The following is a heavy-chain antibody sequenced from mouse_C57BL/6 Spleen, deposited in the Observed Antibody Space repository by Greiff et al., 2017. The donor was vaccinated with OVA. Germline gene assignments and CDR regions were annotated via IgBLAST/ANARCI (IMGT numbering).Heavy chain of an antibody. Sequence: VQLQQPGAELVKPGASVKLSCKASGYTFTSYWMHWVKQRPGQGLEWIGMIHPNSGSTNYNEKFKSKTTLTVDKASSTAYMQLSSLTSEDSAVYYCAREGGSDYWGQGTTLTVSS. J-gene: IGHJ2*01. V-gene: IGHV1-64*01. CDR1: GYTFTSYW. CDR2: IHPNSGST. CDR3: AREGGSDY.